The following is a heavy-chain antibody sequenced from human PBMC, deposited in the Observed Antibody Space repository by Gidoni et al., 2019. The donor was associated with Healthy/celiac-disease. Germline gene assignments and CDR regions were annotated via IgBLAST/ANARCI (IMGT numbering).Heavy chain of an antibody. CDR1: GFTFSSYS. Sequence: SCAASGFTFSSYSMTWVRQAPGKGLEWVSSISSSSSYIYYADSVKGRFTISRDNAKNSLYLQMNSLRAEDTAVYYCARGRYCSGGSCYFDYWGQGTLVTVSS. J-gene: IGHJ4*02. CDR3: ARGRYCSGGSCYFDY. V-gene: IGHV3-21*01. CDR2: ISSSSSYI. D-gene: IGHD2-15*01.